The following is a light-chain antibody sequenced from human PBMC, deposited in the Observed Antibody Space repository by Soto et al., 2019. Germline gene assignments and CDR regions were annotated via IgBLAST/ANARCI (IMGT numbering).Light chain of an antibody. CDR2: STN. J-gene: IGLJ3*02. CDR1: SGSVSTSYY. V-gene: IGLV8-61*01. Sequence: QAVVTQEPSFSVSPGGTVTLTCGLSSGSVSTSYYPSWYQQTPGQAPRTLIYSTNIRSSGVPDRFSGSILGNEAALTITGAQADDESDYYCVLYIGSGISMFGGGTKLTVL. CDR3: VLYIGSGISM.